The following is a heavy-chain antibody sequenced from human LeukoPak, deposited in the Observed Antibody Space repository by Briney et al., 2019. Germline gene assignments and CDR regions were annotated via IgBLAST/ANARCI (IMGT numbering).Heavy chain of an antibody. Sequence: KTSETLPLTCAVYGGSFSGYYWSWIRQPPGKGLEWIGEINHSGSTNYNPSLKSRVTISVDTSKNQFSLKLSSVTAADTAVYYCARRGGYSYGYRGYYYGMDVWGQGTTVTVSS. CDR3: ARRGGYSYGYRGYYYGMDV. CDR1: GGSFSGYY. CDR2: INHSGST. D-gene: IGHD5-18*01. J-gene: IGHJ6*02. V-gene: IGHV4-34*01.